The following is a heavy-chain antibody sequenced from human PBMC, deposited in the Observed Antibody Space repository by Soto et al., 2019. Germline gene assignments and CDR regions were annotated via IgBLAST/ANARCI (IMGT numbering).Heavy chain of an antibody. V-gene: IGHV3-30*18. CDR1: GFTFSSYG. CDR3: AKASHYGSGSYSYYYGMDV. Sequence: QVQLVESGGGVVQPGRSLRLSCAASGFTFSSYGIHWVRQAPSKGLEWVALISSDGSEKYYADSVKGRFTISRDNYKVTLYLQMNSLRAEDTAVYYCAKASHYGSGSYSYYYGMDVWGRGTTVTVSS. J-gene: IGHJ6*02. CDR2: ISSDGSEK. D-gene: IGHD3-10*01.